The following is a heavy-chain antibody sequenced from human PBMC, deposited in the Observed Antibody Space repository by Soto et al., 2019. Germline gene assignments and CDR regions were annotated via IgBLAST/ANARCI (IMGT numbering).Heavy chain of an antibody. CDR2: INHSGST. Sequence: SETLSLTCAVYGGSFSGYYWSWIRQPPGKGLEWIGEINHSGSTNYNPSLKSRVTISVDTSKNQFSLKLSSVTAADTAVYYCARGSVFWSGYTYYYYGMDVWGQGTTVTVSS. CDR3: ARGSVFWSGYTYYYYGMDV. V-gene: IGHV4-34*01. J-gene: IGHJ6*02. CDR1: GGSFSGYY. D-gene: IGHD3-3*01.